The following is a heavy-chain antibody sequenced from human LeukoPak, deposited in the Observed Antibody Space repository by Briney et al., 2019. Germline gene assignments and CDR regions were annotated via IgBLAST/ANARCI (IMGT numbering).Heavy chain of an antibody. CDR1: GFTFSSYG. CDR2: ISYDGSNK. D-gene: IGHD6-19*01. Sequence: QPGGSLRLSCAASGFTFSSYGMHWVRQAPGKGLEWVAVISYDGSNKYYADSVKGRFTISRDNSKNTLYLQMNSLRAEDTAVYYCAKGYGSGWYALDYWGQGTLVTVSS. J-gene: IGHJ4*02. V-gene: IGHV3-30*18. CDR3: AKGYGSGWYALDY.